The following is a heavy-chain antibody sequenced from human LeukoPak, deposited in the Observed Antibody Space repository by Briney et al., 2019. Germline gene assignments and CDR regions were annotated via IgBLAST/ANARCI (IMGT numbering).Heavy chain of an antibody. CDR1: GYTFTSYD. J-gene: IGHJ6*03. CDR3: ARDGAPLSSYYYYYYMDV. Sequence: ASVKVSCKASGYTFTSYDINWVRQATGQGLEWMGWMNPNSGNTGYAQKFQGRVTMTRNTSISTAYMELSSLRSEDTAVYYCARDGAPLSSYYYYYYMDVWGKGTTVTISS. D-gene: IGHD2-15*01. CDR2: MNPNSGNT. V-gene: IGHV1-8*01.